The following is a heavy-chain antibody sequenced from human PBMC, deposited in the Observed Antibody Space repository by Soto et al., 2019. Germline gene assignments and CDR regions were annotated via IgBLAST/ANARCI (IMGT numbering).Heavy chain of an antibody. D-gene: IGHD1-20*01. CDR3: ARFIPGTGSDY. CDR2: IYYSGST. V-gene: IGHV4-31*03. CDR1: GGSISSGGYS. Sequence: QVQLQESGPGLVKPSQTLSLTCTVSGGSISSGGYSWSWIRQHPGKGLEWIGYIYYSGSTYYNPSLTRRVTISVDTSKNQFSLKLSSVTAADTAVYYCARFIPGTGSDYWGQGTLVTVSS. J-gene: IGHJ4*02.